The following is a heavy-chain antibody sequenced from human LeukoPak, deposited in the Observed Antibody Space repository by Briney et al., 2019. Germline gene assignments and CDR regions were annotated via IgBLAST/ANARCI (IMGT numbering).Heavy chain of an antibody. CDR2: IKKDGGEK. V-gene: IGHV3-7*04. CDR1: GFTFSSYW. CDR3: ARGGSYYDSSCQTNWFDP. D-gene: IGHD3-22*01. J-gene: IGHJ5*02. Sequence: PGGSLRLSCAASGFTFSSYWMSWVRQAPGKGLEWVANIKKDGGEKYYVDSVRGRFTSSRDNAKNSLYLQIDSPRAEDTALYYWARGGSYYDSSCQTNWFDPWGQGTLVTVSS.